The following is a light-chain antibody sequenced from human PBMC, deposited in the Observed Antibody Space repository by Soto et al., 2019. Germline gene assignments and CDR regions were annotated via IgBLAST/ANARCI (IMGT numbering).Light chain of an antibody. CDR2: DGS. Sequence: DIQMTQSPSTLSASVGDRVIITCRASRSVGNRLAWYQQKPGKAPKVLIFDGSTLRSRVPSRFSGSGSGTEVSLTMISLQPDDFATYYCQQCSTDPVTFGQGTKVEVK. V-gene: IGKV1-5*01. J-gene: IGKJ1*01. CDR3: QQCSTDPVT. CDR1: RSVGNR.